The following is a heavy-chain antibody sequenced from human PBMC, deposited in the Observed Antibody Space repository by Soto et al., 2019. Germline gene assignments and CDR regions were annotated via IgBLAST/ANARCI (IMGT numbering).Heavy chain of an antibody. V-gene: IGHV4-30-4*01. CDR1: GGSFSSGDYY. Sequence: QVQLQESGPGVVKPSQTLSLTCTVSGGSFSSGDYYWSWVRQPQGKGLGWIGYIYYTGSTFNNTSLKSRVYISINTSKTQYALKLCTVTAADTAGYYCARIHFGDEPSYDYYSMNVWGQRTTVTVSS. D-gene: IGHD4-17*01. CDR3: ARIHFGDEPSYDYYSMNV. CDR2: IYYTGST. J-gene: IGHJ6*02.